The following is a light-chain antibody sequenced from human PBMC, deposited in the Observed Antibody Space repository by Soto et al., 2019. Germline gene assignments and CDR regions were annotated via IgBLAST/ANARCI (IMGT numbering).Light chain of an antibody. CDR1: QSVLYSSNNKNY. J-gene: IGKJ2*01. Sequence: DIVMTQSPDSLAVSLGERATINCKSSQSVLYSSNNKNYLAWYRQKPGQPPKLIIYWASIRESGVPDRISGSGXGTDFTLTISSLXAEDVAVYYCQQYYSTPPYTFGQGTKLEIK. CDR3: QQYYSTPPYT. CDR2: WAS. V-gene: IGKV4-1*01.